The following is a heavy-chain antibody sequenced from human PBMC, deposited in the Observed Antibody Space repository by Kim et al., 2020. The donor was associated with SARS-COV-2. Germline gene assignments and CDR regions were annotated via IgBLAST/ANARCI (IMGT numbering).Heavy chain of an antibody. CDR2: ICWNSDRI. CDR1: GFSVGDHA. J-gene: IGHJ6*02. V-gene: IGHV3-9*01. CDR3: SKDLTPGGVDV. D-gene: IGHD3-9*01. Sequence: GGSLRLSCVGSGFSVGDHAMHWVRQVPGKGLEWVAGICWNSDRIDYGDSVRGRFTVSRDNAKKYLYPQMKRLRPEDEGLYYCSKDLTPGGVDVWGQGTTV.